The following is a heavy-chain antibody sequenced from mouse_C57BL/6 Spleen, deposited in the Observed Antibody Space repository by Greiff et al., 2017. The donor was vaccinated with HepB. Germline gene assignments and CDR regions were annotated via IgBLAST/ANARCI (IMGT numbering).Heavy chain of an antibody. Sequence: VQLQQPGAELVRPGSSVKLSCKASGYTFTSYWMHWVKQRPIQGLEWIGNIDPSDSETHYNQKFKDKATLTVDKSSSTAYMQLSSLTSEDSAVYYCARWGVVATPFDYWGQGTTLTVSS. J-gene: IGHJ2*01. CDR3: ARWGVVATPFDY. CDR2: IDPSDSET. CDR1: GYTFTSYW. V-gene: IGHV1-52*01. D-gene: IGHD1-1*01.